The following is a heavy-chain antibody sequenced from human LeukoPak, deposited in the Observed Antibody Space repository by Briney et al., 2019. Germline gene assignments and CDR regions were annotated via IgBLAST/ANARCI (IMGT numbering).Heavy chain of an antibody. J-gene: IGHJ3*02. D-gene: IGHD4-23*01. CDR1: GFTFSSYS. V-gene: IGHV3-21*01. CDR3: ARMTTVVTTEYDAFDI. CDR2: ISSSSSYI. Sequence: GGSLRLSCAASGFTFSSYSMNWVRQAPGKGLEWVSSISSSSSYIYYAESVKGRFTISRDNAKNSLYLQMNSLRAEDTAVYYCARMTTVVTTEYDAFDIWGQGTMVTVSS.